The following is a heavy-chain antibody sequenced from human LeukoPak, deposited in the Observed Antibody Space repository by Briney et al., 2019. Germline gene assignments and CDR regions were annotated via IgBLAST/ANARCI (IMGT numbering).Heavy chain of an antibody. CDR1: GFTFSNAW. V-gene: IGHV3-15*01. J-gene: IGHJ6*02. CDR3: TTGPFDYYGSASYLANGMDV. Sequence: GGSLRLSCAASGFTFSNAWMSWVRQVPGKGLEWVGRIKSKTDGGTTDYTAPVKGRFTMSRDDSKNTLYRQMNSLKTEDTAVYYCTTGPFDYYGSASYLANGMDVWGQGTTVTVSS. CDR2: IKSKTDGGTT. D-gene: IGHD3-10*01.